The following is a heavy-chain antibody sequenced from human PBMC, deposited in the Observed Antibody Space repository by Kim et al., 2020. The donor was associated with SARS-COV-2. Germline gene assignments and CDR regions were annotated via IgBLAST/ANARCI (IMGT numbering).Heavy chain of an antibody. V-gene: IGHV4-39*01. Sequence: SETLSLTCTVSGGSISSNIYYWGWIRQPPGKGLEWIGSIYYSGSTSYNPSLKSRVTISVDTSKNQFSLKLSSVTAADTAVYYCARHRVSGSGTSYLYYWYFDLWGRGTLVAVSS. CDR1: GGSISSNIYY. CDR3: ARHRVSGSGTSYLYYWYFDL. D-gene: IGHD3-10*01. CDR2: IYYSGST. J-gene: IGHJ2*01.